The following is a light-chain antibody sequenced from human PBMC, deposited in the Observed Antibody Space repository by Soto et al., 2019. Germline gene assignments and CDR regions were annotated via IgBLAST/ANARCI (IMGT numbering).Light chain of an antibody. CDR1: QSISNN. CDR2: GAS. Sequence: ETLMTHSPANLSLSPCETATLSSSARQSISNNLAWYQQKLGQAPRLLIYGASTRATGIPARFSGSGSGTEFTLTISSLQSEDFAVYYCQQYHNWPPITFGQGTRLEIK. J-gene: IGKJ5*01. CDR3: QQYHNWPPIT. V-gene: IGKV3D-15*01.